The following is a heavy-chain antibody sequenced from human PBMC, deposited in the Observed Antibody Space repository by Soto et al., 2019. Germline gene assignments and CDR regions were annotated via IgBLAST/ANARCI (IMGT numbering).Heavy chain of an antibody. CDR1: GYTFTNYG. CDR2: ISTYNGNT. J-gene: IGHJ6*02. CDR3: ARSGYCSSTSCPLKYYYYGMDV. Sequence: ASVKVSCKASGYTFTNYGIIWLRRAPGQGLEWMGWISTYNGNTNFAQKLQGRVTMTTDTSASTAYMELRSLRSDDTAVYYCARSGYCSSTSCPLKYYYYGMDVWGQGTTVTVSS. V-gene: IGHV1-18*01. D-gene: IGHD2-2*01.